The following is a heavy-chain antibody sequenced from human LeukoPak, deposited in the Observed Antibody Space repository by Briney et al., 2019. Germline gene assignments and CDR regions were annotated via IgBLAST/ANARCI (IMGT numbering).Heavy chain of an antibody. J-gene: IGHJ4*02. CDR1: RYSITSGYY. CDR2: MYHSGST. D-gene: IGHD3-10*01. Sequence: SETLSLTCTVSRYSITSGYYWGWIRPPPGKGLEWIGSMYHSGSTYSNPSLKSRVTISVDTSKNQFSLRLSSVTAADTAMYYCARRGGSGEYDYWGQGTLVTVSS. CDR3: ARRGGSGEYDY. V-gene: IGHV4-38-2*02.